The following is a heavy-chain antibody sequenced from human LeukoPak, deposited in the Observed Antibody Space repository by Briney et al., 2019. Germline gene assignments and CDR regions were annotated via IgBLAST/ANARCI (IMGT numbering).Heavy chain of an antibody. V-gene: IGHV1-2*02. D-gene: IGHD2-2*01. Sequence: ASVKVSCKASGYTFTSYGISWVRQAPGQGLEWMGWINPNSGGTNYAQKFQGRVTMTRDTSISTAYMELSRLRSDDTAVYYCARGYCSSTSCQKRGFDYWGQGTLVTVSS. CDR1: GYTFTSYG. CDR3: ARGYCSSTSCQKRGFDY. CDR2: INPNSGGT. J-gene: IGHJ4*02.